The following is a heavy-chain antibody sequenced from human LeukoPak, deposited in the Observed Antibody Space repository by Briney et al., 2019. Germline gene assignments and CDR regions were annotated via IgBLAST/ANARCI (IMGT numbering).Heavy chain of an antibody. V-gene: IGHV1-2*02. Sequence: ASVKLSCKSSGYTFTGYYMHWVRQAPGPGLEWLGWINPNSGGTNYAQKFQGRVTMTRDTSISTAYMELSRLRSDDTAVYYCARGGDIVVVPAALDNWFDPWGQGTLVTVSS. CDR1: GYTFTGYY. J-gene: IGHJ5*02. D-gene: IGHD2-2*01. CDR3: ARGGDIVVVPAALDNWFDP. CDR2: INPNSGGT.